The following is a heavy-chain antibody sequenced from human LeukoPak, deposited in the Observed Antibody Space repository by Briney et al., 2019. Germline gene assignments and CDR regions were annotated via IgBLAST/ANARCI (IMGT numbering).Heavy chain of an antibody. Sequence: GGSVRLSCAASGFTFSSYAMHWVRQAPGKGLEWVAVISYDGSNKYYADSVKGRFTISRDNSKNTLYLQKNSLRAEDTAVYYCAREERTFGVVIDYWGQGTLVTVSS. CDR1: GFTFSSYA. CDR2: ISYDGSNK. D-gene: IGHD3-3*01. CDR3: AREERTFGVVIDY. V-gene: IGHV3-30*01. J-gene: IGHJ4*02.